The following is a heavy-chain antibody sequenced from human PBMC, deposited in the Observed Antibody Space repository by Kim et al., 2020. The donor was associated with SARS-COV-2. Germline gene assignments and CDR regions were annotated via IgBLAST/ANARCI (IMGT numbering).Heavy chain of an antibody. D-gene: IGHD2-2*01. J-gene: IGHJ4*02. Sequence: NPTLKSRVTISVDTSKNQFSLKLTSVTAADTAVYYCARIDCSSSNCYPDYWGQGTLVTVSS. V-gene: IGHV4-4*09. CDR3: ARIDCSSSNCYPDY.